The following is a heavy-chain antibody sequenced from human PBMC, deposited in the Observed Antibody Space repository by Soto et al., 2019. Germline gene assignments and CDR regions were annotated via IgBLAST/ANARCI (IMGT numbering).Heavy chain of an antibody. J-gene: IGHJ4*02. CDR3: ASDPYYGAIDY. V-gene: IGHV3-7*01. D-gene: IGHD3-10*01. CDR2: IKQDGSEK. Sequence: EVQLMESGGGLVQPRGSLRLSCAASGFSFGASCMAWVRQAPGKGLEWVADIKQDGSEKNYVDSVKGRVTISRDNAKNSLYLQMNGLRAEDTAVYYCASDPYYGAIDYWGLGTLVTVSS. CDR1: GFSFGASC.